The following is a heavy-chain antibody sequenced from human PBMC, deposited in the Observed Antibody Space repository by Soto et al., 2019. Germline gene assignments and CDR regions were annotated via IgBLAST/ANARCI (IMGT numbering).Heavy chain of an antibody. D-gene: IGHD6-13*01. V-gene: IGHV4-59*08. CDR1: GGSISGYY. Sequence: QVQLQESGPGLVKPSETLSLTCTVSGGSISGYYWCWIRQSPGKGLEWLGYIYYSGGTNYNPSLKSRVAMSVDTSKTQFSLKLSSVTAADTAVSYCARQRYDTSWSEMYYFDYWGQGTLVTVSS. CDR3: ARQRYDTSWSEMYYFDY. J-gene: IGHJ4*02. CDR2: IYYSGGT.